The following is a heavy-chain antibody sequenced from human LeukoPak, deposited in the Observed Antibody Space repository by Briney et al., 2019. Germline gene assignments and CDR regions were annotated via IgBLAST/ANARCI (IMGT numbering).Heavy chain of an antibody. CDR2: ISGSGGST. J-gene: IGHJ4*02. CDR3: AKRYDY. CDR1: GFTFSTYG. Sequence: GGSLRLSCEASGFTFSTYGINLVRPAPGKGLEWVSAISGSGGSTYYADSVKGRFTISRDNSKNTLWLQMNSLKGEDTAVYYCAKRYDYWGQGTLVTVSS. V-gene: IGHV3-23*01.